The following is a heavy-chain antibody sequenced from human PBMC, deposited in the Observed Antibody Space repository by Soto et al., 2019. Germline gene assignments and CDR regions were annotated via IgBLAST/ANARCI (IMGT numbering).Heavy chain of an antibody. CDR2: VFPGDSDT. D-gene: IGHD1-26*01. J-gene: IGHJ4*01. Sequence: PGEALKISCRGSGYTFSKYWIGWVRQIPGKGLEWVGIVFPGDSDTRYSPSFEGHVTISADNSISTAFLHWSSLKSSDTAIYYCARHSGSAREGFDSWGHGTLVTVSS. CDR1: GYTFSKYW. CDR3: ARHSGSAREGFDS. V-gene: IGHV5-51*01.